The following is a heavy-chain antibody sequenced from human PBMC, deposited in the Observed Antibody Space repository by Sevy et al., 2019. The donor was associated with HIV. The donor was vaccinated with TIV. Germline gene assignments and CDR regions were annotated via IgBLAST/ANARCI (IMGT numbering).Heavy chain of an antibody. V-gene: IGHV4-61*01. CDR2: VYYSGST. Sequence: SETLSLTCTVSGGSVSSGNYYWSWIRQPPGKGLEWIGYVYYSGSTNYNPSLKSRVTISVDTSKNQFSLKLSSVTAADTAVYYCARAAVTIFGVVIRPSRAFDIWGQGSMVTVSS. J-gene: IGHJ3*02. D-gene: IGHD3-3*01. CDR1: GGSVSSGNYY. CDR3: ARAAVTIFGVVIRPSRAFDI.